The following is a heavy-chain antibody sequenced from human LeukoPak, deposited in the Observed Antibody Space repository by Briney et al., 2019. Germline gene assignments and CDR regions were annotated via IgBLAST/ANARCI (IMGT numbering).Heavy chain of an antibody. V-gene: IGHV4-59*01. J-gene: IGHJ4*02. CDR1: GGSISDYH. CDR3: ARDQYDTWSRRGNFDS. Sequence: SETLSLTCTVSGGSISDYHWSWIRQPPGKGLEYIGYIYNSGRAFYNPSLKSRVTISADTSKKQFSLKLTSVTAADTAVFYCARDQYDTWSRRGNFDSWGQGTLVIVSS. CDR2: IYNSGRA. D-gene: IGHD3-3*01.